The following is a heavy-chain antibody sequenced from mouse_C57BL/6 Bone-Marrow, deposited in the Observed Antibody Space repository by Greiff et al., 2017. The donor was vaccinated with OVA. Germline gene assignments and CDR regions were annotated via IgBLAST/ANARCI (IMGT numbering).Heavy chain of an antibody. D-gene: IGHD1-1*01. CDR2: IHPNSGST. CDR1: GYTFTSYW. V-gene: IGHV1-64*01. CDR3: ARPLYYYGSSPPFAY. Sequence: QVQLQQPGAELVKPGASVKLSCKASGYTFTSYWMHWVKQRPGQGLEWIGMIHPNSGSTNYNEKFKSKATLTVDKSSSTAYMQLSSLTSEDSAVYYCARPLYYYGSSPPFAYWGQGTLVTVSA. J-gene: IGHJ3*01.